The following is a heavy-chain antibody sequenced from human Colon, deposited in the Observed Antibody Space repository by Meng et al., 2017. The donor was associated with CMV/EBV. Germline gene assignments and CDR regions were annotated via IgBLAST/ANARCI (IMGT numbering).Heavy chain of an antibody. D-gene: IGHD1-26*01. CDR1: GGTFSSYA. V-gene: IGHV1-69*12. J-gene: IGHJ4*02. CDR3: ARDIDSAEGY. Sequence: QVQVCQAGAAVKMPGSSVKVSCKASGGTFSSYAISWVRQAPGQGLEWMGGIIPIFGTANYTQKFQGRVTITADESTSTAYMELSSLRSEDTAVYYCARDIDSAEGYWGQGTLVTVSS. CDR2: IIPIFGTA.